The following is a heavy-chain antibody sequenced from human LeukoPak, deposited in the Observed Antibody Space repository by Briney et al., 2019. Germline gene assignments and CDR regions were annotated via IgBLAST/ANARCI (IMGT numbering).Heavy chain of an antibody. CDR1: GFTFSSYG. D-gene: IGHD3-10*01. J-gene: IGHJ4*02. V-gene: IGHV3-30*18. CDR3: AKDSEGSGSYIPGEFDY. CDR2: ISYDGSNK. Sequence: GGSLRLSCAASGFTFSSYGMHCVRQAPGKGLEWVAVISYDGSNKYYADSVKGRFTISRDNSKNTLYLQMNSLRAEDTAVYYCAKDSEGSGSYIPGEFDYWGQGTLVTVSS.